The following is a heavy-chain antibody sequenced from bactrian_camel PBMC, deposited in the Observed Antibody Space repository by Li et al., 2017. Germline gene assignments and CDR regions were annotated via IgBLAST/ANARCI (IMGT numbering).Heavy chain of an antibody. CDR1: GNTARNRV. D-gene: IGHD3*01. CDR3: ACANHPGWVDFEY. V-gene: IGHV3S68*01. Sequence: HVQLVESGGGSVQAGGNLTLSCTASGNTARNRVWGWFRQAPGLEREWVSSISSAGTARYADSVKCRFTTSRDNAKNTLYLQMNSLKTEDTAVYYCACANHPGWVDFEYWGQGTQVTVS. J-gene: IGHJ4*01. CDR2: ISSAGTA.